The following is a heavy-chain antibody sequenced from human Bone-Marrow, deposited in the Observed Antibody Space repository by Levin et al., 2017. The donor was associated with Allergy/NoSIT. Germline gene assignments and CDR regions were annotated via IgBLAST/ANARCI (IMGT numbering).Heavy chain of an antibody. Sequence: AASVKVSCKASGYTFTSYGISWVRQAPGQGLEWMGWISAYNGNTNYAQKLQGRVTMTTDTSTSTAYMELRSLRSDDTAVYYCARGEGKMVAKVYFDYWGQGTLVTVSS. CDR2: ISAYNGNT. CDR1: GYTFTSYG. J-gene: IGHJ4*02. D-gene: IGHD5-12*01. V-gene: IGHV1-18*01. CDR3: ARGEGKMVAKVYFDY.